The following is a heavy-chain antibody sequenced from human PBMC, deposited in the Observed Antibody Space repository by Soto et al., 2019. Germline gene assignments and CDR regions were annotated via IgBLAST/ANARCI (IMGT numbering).Heavy chain of an antibody. CDR2: IYYSGST. CDR3: ARSHIVPRLFMYPYDY. J-gene: IGHJ4*02. D-gene: IGHD6-6*01. CDR1: GGSISSGDYH. Sequence: SETLSLTCTVSGGSISSGDYHWSWIRQPPGKGLEWIGYIYYSGSTCYNPSLKSRVTISVDTSKNQFSLKLSSVTAADTAVYNCARSHIVPRLFMYPYDYWGQGSLVTVS. V-gene: IGHV4-30-4*01.